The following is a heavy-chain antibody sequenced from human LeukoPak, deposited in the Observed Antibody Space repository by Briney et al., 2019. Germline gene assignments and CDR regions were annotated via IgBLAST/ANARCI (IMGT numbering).Heavy chain of an antibody. J-gene: IGHJ4*02. V-gene: IGHV3-21*01. CDR3: ARVYLERLTAGYFDH. D-gene: IGHD2-8*01. CDR1: GFTFSTYS. Sequence: GGSLRLSCAGTGFTFSTYSMNWVRQTPDKGLEWVSSVSSDSHFIFYADSVEGRFTISRDNSKSTLYLQMNSLRDDDSAAYFCARVYLERLTAGYFDHWGQGTQVTVSP. CDR2: VSSDSHFI.